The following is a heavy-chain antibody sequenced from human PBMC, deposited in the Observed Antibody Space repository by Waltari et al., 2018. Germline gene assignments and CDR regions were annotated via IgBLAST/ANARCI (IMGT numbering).Heavy chain of an antibody. CDR1: GGSISSHH. D-gene: IGHD3-3*01. V-gene: IGHV4-59*11. CDR3: ARGAIFGVVSY. J-gene: IGHJ4*02. Sequence: QVQLQESGPGLVKPSETLSHTCTASGGSISSHHWSWIRQPPGKGLEWIGYIYYSGSTNYNPSLKSRFTISVDTSKNQFSLKLSAVTAADTAVYYCARGAIFGVVSYWGQGTLVTVSS. CDR2: IYYSGST.